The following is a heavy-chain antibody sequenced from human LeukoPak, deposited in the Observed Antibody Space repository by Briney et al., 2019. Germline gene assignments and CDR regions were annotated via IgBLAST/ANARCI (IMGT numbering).Heavy chain of an antibody. V-gene: IGHV3-21*01. Sequence: PGGSLRLSCAASGFIFTNYNINWVRQAPGKGLEWVSSISGGSTYIYYADSVRGRFTISRDNAKNSVYLQMNSLRGEDTAVYYCAKGRSGYDWGSFAYWGQGTLVTVSS. J-gene: IGHJ4*02. CDR2: ISGGSTYI. CDR1: GFIFTNYN. D-gene: IGHD5-12*01. CDR3: AKGRSGYDWGSFAY.